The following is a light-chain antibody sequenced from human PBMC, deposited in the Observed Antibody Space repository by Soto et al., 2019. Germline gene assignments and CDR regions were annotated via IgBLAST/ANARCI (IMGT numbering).Light chain of an antibody. CDR1: QSVTNNY. CDR3: QQCARSPLT. J-gene: IGKJ1*01. Sequence: EIVLTQSPGTLSLSPGESATLSRRASQSVTNNYLAWYQQKPGQAPRLLIADASRRATGIPDRFSGSGSGTEFTLTISRLEPEDFAVYYCQQCARSPLTFGQGTKVEMK. V-gene: IGKV3-20*01. CDR2: DAS.